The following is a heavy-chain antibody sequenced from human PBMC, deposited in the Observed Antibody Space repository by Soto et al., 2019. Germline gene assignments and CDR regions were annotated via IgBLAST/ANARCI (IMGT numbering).Heavy chain of an antibody. CDR3: ASESGSIPPPPHYYGMDV. V-gene: IGHV1-69*13. CDR2: IIPIFGTA. J-gene: IGHJ6*02. D-gene: IGHD1-26*01. Sequence: ASVKVSCKASGGTFSSYAISWVRQAPGQGLEWMGGIIPIFGTANYAQKFQGRVTITADESTSTAYMELSSLRSEDTAVYYCASESGSIPPPPHYYGMDVWGQGTTVTVSS. CDR1: GGTFSSYA.